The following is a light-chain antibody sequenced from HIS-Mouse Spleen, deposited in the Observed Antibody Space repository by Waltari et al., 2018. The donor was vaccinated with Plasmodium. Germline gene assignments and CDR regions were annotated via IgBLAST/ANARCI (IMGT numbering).Light chain of an antibody. J-gene: IGLJ3*02. V-gene: IGLV3-25*03. CDR1: ALPKQY. Sequence: SYELTQPPSVSVSPGQTARITCSGDALPKQYAYWYQQKPGQAPVLVIYKDSGRPSGIPGRVSGSSSGTTVTLTISGVQAEDEADYYCQSADSSGTPNWVFGGGTKLTVL. CDR3: QSADSSGTPNWV. CDR2: KDS.